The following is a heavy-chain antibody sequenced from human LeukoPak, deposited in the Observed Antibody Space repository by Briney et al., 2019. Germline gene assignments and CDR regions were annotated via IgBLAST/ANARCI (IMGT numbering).Heavy chain of an antibody. D-gene: IGHD1-1*01. J-gene: IGHJ5*02. Sequence: SETLSLNCAVYGGSFSGYYWSWIRQPPGKGLEWIGEINHSGSTNYNPSLNSRVTISVDTSKNQFSLKLSSVTAADTAVYYCARERGWPSRFDPWGQGTLVTVSS. CDR2: INHSGST. V-gene: IGHV4-34*01. CDR1: GGSFSGYY. CDR3: ARERGWPSRFDP.